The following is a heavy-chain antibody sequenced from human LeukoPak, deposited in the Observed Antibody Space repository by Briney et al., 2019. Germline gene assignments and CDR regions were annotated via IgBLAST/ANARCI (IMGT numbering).Heavy chain of an antibody. J-gene: IGHJ4*02. CDR3: AKSLGGDYLSAFAS. CDR2: ISGSGGIT. Sequence: GRSLRLSCAASGFSFNTYAMTGVRDARGQGLEWGSVISGSGGITYYTDSVKGRFTISRDNSKNTLFLKMNGLRAEDTAVYFCAKSLGGDYLSAFASWGQGTLVTVSS. V-gene: IGHV3-23*01. CDR1: GFSFNTYA. D-gene: IGHD2/OR15-2a*01.